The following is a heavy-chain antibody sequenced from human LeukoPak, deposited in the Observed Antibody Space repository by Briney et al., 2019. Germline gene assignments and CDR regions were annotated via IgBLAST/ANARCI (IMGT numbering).Heavy chain of an antibody. D-gene: IGHD5-12*01. CDR2: ISSSSSYI. J-gene: IGHJ4*02. Sequence: GGSLRLSCAASGFTFSSYSMNWVRQAPGKGLEWVSSISSSSSYIYYADSVKCRFTISRDNAKNSLYLQMNSLRAEDTAVYYCARASREYSGYDESFDYWGQGTLVTVSS. CDR1: GFTFSSYS. V-gene: IGHV3-21*01. CDR3: ARASREYSGYDESFDY.